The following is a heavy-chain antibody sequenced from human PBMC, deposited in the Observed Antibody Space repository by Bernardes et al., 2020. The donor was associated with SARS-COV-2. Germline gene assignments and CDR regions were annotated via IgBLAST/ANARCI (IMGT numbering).Heavy chain of an antibody. CDR2: FDPEEGEI. J-gene: IGHJ4*02. Sequence: AAVKVSCKVSGYTLTALSIHWVRQAPGKGLEWMGGFDPEEGEIFYAQKFQGRVTMTEDTSTDTAYMELSRLRSEDTAVYYCATVSAEGEKYSYWGQGSLVTVTS. V-gene: IGHV1-24*01. CDR1: GYTLTALS. CDR3: ATVSAEGEKYSY. D-gene: IGHD3-16*01.